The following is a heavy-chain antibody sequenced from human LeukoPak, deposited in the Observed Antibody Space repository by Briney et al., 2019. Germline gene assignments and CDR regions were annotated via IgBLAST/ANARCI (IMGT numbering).Heavy chain of an antibody. Sequence: SETLSLTCSVSSGSISSVTHYWGWIRQSPETGLEWIGNIYYSGSTYYNPSLKSRVTISVDTSKNQFSLKLSSVTAADTAVYYCARLGRDIVVVPAAPIDPWGQGTLVIVSS. D-gene: IGHD2-2*01. J-gene: IGHJ5*02. V-gene: IGHV4-39*01. CDR3: ARLGRDIVVVPAAPIDP. CDR1: SGSISSVTHY. CDR2: IYYSGST.